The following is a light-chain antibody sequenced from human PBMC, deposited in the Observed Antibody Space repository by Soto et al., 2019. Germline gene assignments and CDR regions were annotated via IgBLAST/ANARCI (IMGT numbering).Light chain of an antibody. J-gene: IGKJ5*01. CDR1: QGISNY. Sequence: QMTQSPSSLSASVGDRVTISCRASQGISNYLNWYQQKVGEAPKVLIFGASRLQSGAPSRFSGSGYGTDFTLVINNLHPDDFATYYCQQTHAVPPTFGQGTRLEIK. V-gene: IGKV1-39*01. CDR3: QQTHAVPPT. CDR2: GAS.